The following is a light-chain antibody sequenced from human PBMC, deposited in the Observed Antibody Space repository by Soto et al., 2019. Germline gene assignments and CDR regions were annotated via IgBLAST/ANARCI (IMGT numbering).Light chain of an antibody. CDR1: SSDVGKDNF. Sequence: QSALTQPASVSGPPGHSITISCTGTSSDVGKDNFVSWYQHHPGQAPKLIIYEGTKRPSGVSDRFSASRSGNTASLTISGLQAVDEAHYFCYAYGGGPSPDVFGTGTKVTVL. J-gene: IGLJ1*01. CDR2: EGT. CDR3: YAYGGGPSPDV. V-gene: IGLV2-23*01.